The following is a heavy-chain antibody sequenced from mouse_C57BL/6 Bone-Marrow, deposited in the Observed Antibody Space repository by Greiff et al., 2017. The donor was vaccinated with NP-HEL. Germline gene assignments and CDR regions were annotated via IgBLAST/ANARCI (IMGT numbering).Heavy chain of an antibody. D-gene: IGHD2-5*01. CDR3: AREGAYYSNYLYYFDY. J-gene: IGHJ2*01. Sequence: QVQLKQPGAELVKPGASVKLSCKASGYTFTSYWMHWVKQRPGQGLEWIGMIHPNSGSTNYNEKFKSKATLTVDKSSSTAYMQLSSLTSEDSAVYYCAREGAYYSNYLYYFDYWGQGTTLTVSS. V-gene: IGHV1-64*01. CDR2: IHPNSGST. CDR1: GYTFTSYW.